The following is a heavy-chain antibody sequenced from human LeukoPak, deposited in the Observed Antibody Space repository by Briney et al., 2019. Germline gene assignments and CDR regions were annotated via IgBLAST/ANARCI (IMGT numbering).Heavy chain of an antibody. J-gene: IGHJ4*02. CDR3: ARDGSSGWFDY. CDR2: IIPILGIA. D-gene: IGHD6-19*01. V-gene: IGHV1-69*04. Sequence: GASVKVSCKASGGTFSSYAISWVRQAPGQGLEWMGRIIPILGIANYAQKFQGRVTITADKSTSTAYMELSSLRSEDTAVYYCARDGSSGWFDYWGQGTLVTVSS. CDR1: GGTFSSYA.